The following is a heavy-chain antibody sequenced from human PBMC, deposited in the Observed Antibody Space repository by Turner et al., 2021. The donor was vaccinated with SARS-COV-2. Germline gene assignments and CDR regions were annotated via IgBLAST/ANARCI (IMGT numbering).Heavy chain of an antibody. J-gene: IGHJ4*02. Sequence: QVELVESGGGVVQPGRSLRLSCGASGLTFSSYGMPWVRRDPGKGLGWVAFIWYDGSNKYYADSGKGRFTISRDNSKNTLYLQMNSLRAEDTAVYFCARPIPSYSSGWYGCYFDYWGQGTLVTVSS. V-gene: IGHV3-33*01. CDR2: IWYDGSNK. CDR1: GLTFSSYG. D-gene: IGHD6-19*01. CDR3: ARPIPSYSSGWYGCYFDY.